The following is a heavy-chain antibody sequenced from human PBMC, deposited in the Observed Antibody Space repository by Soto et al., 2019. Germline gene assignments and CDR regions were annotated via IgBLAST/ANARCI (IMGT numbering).Heavy chain of an antibody. CDR1: GFTFSSYG. D-gene: IGHD4-4*01. Sequence: QVQLVESGGGVVQPGRSLRLSCAASGFTFSSYGMHWVRQAPGKGLEWVAVISYDGSNKYYADSVKGRFTISRDNSKNTLYLQMNSLRAEDTAGEYWARLTVNTGSRDYGGQGNLVTVSS. CDR2: ISYDGSNK. CDR3: ARLTVNTGSRDY. V-gene: IGHV3-30*03. J-gene: IGHJ4*02.